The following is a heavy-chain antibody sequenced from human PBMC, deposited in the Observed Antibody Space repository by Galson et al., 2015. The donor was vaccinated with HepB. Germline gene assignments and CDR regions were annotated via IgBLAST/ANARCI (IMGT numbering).Heavy chain of an antibody. CDR2: SSPYIGNT. Sequence: SVKVSCKASGHSFTNYGISWVRQAPGQGLEWMGWSSPYIGNTNYAQKFQGRVTMTTDTSTNTAYMELRSLRSDDTAMYYCARDGGRYCSSTSCYSYYYYYGMDVWGQGTTVTVSS. D-gene: IGHD2-2*01. CDR3: ARDGGRYCSSTSCYSYYYYYGMDV. V-gene: IGHV1-18*04. CDR1: GHSFTNYG. J-gene: IGHJ6*02.